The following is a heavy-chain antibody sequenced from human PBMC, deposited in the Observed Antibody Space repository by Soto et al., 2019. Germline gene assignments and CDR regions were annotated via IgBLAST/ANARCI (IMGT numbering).Heavy chain of an antibody. Sequence: SVKVSCKASGGTVSSYAISGVRHAPGQGLEWMGGIIPIFGTANYAQKFQGRVAIAAGESTRTAYMELSSLRSEDTAVYYCARHQYSYGARWFGPWGQGTLVTVSS. CDR2: IIPIFGTA. CDR3: ARHQYSYGARWFGP. CDR1: GGTVSSYA. D-gene: IGHD5-18*01. J-gene: IGHJ5*02. V-gene: IGHV1-69*13.